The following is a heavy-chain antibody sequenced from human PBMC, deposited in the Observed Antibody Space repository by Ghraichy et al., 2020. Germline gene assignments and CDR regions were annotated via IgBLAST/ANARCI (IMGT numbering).Heavy chain of an antibody. CDR3: ARGSGGDYYDSSVWFDP. CDR1: GGSFSGYY. CDR2: INHSGST. V-gene: IGHV4-34*01. J-gene: IGHJ5*02. D-gene: IGHD3-22*01. Sequence: SQTISHTCAVYGGSFSGYYWSWIRQPPGKGLEWIGEINHSGSTNYNPSLKSRVTISVDTSKNQFSLKLSSVTAADTAVYYCARGSGGDYYDSSVWFDPWGQGTLVTVSS.